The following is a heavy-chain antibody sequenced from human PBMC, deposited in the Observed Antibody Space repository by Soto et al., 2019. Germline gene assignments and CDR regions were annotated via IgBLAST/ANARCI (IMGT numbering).Heavy chain of an antibody. J-gene: IGHJ4*02. CDR2: IYHSGST. V-gene: IGHV4-34*01. CDR3: ARGNVETALVTGLYFDY. Sequence: SETLSLTCAVSGGSFSDYYWNWIRQPPGKGLEWIGEIYHSGSTNYNPSLKSRVTISVDTSKNQFSLKLSSVTAADTAVYFCARGNVETALVTGLYFDYRGQGTLVTVSS. CDR1: GGSFSDYY. D-gene: IGHD5-18*01.